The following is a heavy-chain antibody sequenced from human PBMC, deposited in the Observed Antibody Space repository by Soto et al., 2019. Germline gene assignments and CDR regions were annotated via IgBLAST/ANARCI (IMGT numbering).Heavy chain of an antibody. CDR2: ISGSGGNT. J-gene: IGHJ5*02. Sequence: EVQLLESGGALVQPGGSLRLSCAASGFTFSNYAMSWVRQAPGKGLEWVSGISGSGGNTYYADFVKGRFTISRDNSKNTLFLQVNSLRAEDTAVYYCAKDHEWQVRGISWGQGTLVTVSA. D-gene: IGHD6-19*01. V-gene: IGHV3-23*01. CDR3: AKDHEWQVRGIS. CDR1: GFTFSNYA.